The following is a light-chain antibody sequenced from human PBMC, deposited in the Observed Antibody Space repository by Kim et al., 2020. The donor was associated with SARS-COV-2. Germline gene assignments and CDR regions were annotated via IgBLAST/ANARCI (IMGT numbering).Light chain of an antibody. V-gene: IGKV3-15*01. CDR1: QNIGNT. J-gene: IGKJ2*01. CDR3: QEYNEWPLYT. CDR2: RAS. Sequence: GSPGERVTLSCRASQNIGNTLAWYQQKPGQAPRLLIFRASFRATGIPDRFSGGGSGTEFTLTISSLQSEDFAVYYCQEYNEWPLYTFGQGTKLEI.